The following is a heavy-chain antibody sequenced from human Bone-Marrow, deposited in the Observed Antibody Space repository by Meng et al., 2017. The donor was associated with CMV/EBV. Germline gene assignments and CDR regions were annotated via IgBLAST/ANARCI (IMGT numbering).Heavy chain of an antibody. CDR1: GFTFSSYS. CDR2: ISSSSSYI. V-gene: IGHV3-21*01. D-gene: IGHD3-3*01. J-gene: IGHJ6*02. Sequence: GESLKISCAASGFTFSSYSMNWVRQAPGKGLEWVSSISSSSSYIYYADSVKGRFTISRDNAKNSLYLQMNSLRAEDTAVYYCASFFWSGYSVDLRPDYYYYGMDVWGQGTTVTVSS. CDR3: ASFFWSGYSVDLRPDYYYYGMDV.